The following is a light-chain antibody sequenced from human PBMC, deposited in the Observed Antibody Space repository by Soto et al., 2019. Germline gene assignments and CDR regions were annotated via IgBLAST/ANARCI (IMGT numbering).Light chain of an antibody. CDR1: QSVSSY. CDR3: QQRSNWPLT. V-gene: IGKV3-11*01. CDR2: DAS. J-gene: IGKJ4*01. Sequence: EIGLTQSPATLSLSPGERATLSCRASQSVSSYLAWYQQKPGQAPRLLIYDASNRATGIPARFSGSGSGTDFTLTISSLEPEDCAVYYCQQRSNWPLTLGGGTKVEIK.